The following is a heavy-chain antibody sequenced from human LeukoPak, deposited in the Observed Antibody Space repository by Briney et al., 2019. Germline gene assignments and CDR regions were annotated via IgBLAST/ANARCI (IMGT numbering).Heavy chain of an antibody. D-gene: IGHD1-1*01. V-gene: IGHV3-23*01. Sequence: GGSLRLSCAASGFTFSSYGMHWVRQASGKGLEWVSAISGSGGSTYYADSVKGRFTISRDNSKNTLYLQMNSLRAEDTAVYYCARGNAHFDYWGQGTLVTVSS. CDR3: ARGNAHFDY. CDR1: GFTFSSYG. J-gene: IGHJ4*02. CDR2: ISGSGGST.